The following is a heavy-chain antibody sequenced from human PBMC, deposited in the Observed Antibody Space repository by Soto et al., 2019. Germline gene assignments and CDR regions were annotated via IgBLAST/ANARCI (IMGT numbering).Heavy chain of an antibody. D-gene: IGHD3-16*02. CDR1: GGSISSGGYY. V-gene: IGHV4-31*03. CDR2: IYYSGST. J-gene: IGHJ4*02. CDR3: ARGQLGFTFGGVIAQSLDY. Sequence: SGTLSLTCTVSGGSISSGGYYWSWIRQHPGKGLEWIGYIYYSGSTYYNPSLKSRVTISVDTSKNQFSLKLSSVTAADTAVYYCARGQLGFTFGGVIAQSLDYWGQGTLVTVSS.